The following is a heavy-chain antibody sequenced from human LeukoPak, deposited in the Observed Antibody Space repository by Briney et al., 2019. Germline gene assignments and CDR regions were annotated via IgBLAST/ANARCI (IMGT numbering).Heavy chain of an antibody. V-gene: IGHV4-31*03. CDR2: IYYSGST. CDR3: ARGAVVPAATNWFDP. Sequence: PSETLSLTRTVSGGSISRGGNYWSWIRQHPGKGLEWIGYIYYSGSTYYNPSLKSRVTISVDTSKNQFSLKLSSVTAADTAVYYCARGAVVPAATNWFDPWGQGTLVTVSS. J-gene: IGHJ5*02. CDR1: GGSISRGGNY. D-gene: IGHD2-2*01.